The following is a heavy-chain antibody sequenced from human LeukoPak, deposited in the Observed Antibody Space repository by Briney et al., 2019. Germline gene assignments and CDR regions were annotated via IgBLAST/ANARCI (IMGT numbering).Heavy chain of an antibody. CDR3: ARDPGRAAMNYYYYYMDV. CDR2: ISGSGGST. CDR1: GFTFSSYA. Sequence: GGSLRLSCAASGFTFSSYAMSWVRQAPGKGLEWVSAISGSGGSTYYADSVKGRFTISRDNSKNTLYLQMNSLRAEDTAVYYCARDPGRAAMNYYYYYMDVWGKGTTVTVSS. J-gene: IGHJ6*03. D-gene: IGHD2-2*01. V-gene: IGHV3-23*01.